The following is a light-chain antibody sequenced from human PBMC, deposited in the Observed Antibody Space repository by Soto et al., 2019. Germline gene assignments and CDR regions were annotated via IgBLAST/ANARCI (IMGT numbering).Light chain of an antibody. CDR1: SSNIGSNS. Sequence: QSVLTQPPSASGTPGQGVTIVCSGSSSNIGSNSVYWHQRLPGTAPKLLIYEDNQRPSGVPDRFSGSKSGTSASLAISGLRSDDEADYYCASWDDRVNGRVFGGGTQLTVL. J-gene: IGLJ3*02. CDR2: EDN. V-gene: IGLV1-47*01. CDR3: ASWDDRVNGRV.